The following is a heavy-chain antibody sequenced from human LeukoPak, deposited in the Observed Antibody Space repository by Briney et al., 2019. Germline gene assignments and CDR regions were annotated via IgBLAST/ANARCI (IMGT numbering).Heavy chain of an antibody. J-gene: IGHJ4*02. CDR3: ATCARNFYCYRFDY. Sequence: SVKVSCKASGGTFSSYAISWVRQAPGQGLEWMGGIIPIFGTANYAQKFQGRVTITADESTSTAYMELSSQRSEDTAVYYCATCARNFYCYRFDYWGQGTLVTVSS. CDR2: IIPIFGTA. D-gene: IGHD2-2*02. V-gene: IGHV1-69*13. CDR1: GGTFSSYA.